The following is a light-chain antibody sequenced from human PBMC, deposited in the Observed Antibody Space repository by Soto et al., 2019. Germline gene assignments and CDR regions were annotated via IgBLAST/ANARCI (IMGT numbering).Light chain of an antibody. CDR1: SSDVGGYNY. CDR2: EVS. CDR3: NSYTRQSPGV. V-gene: IGLV2-14*01. J-gene: IGLJ1*01. Sequence: QSALTQPASVSGSPGQSITISCTGTSSDVGGYNYVSWYQQHPGKAPKLIIYEVSNRPSGVSNRFSGSKSGNTASLTISGLQAEDEADYYCNSYTRQSPGVFGTGTNLTVL.